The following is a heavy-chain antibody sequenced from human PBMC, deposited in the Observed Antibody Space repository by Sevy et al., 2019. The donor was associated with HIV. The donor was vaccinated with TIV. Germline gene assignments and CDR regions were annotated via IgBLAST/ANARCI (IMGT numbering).Heavy chain of an antibody. CDR1: GDSISGYY. Sequence: SETLSLTCTASGDSISGYYWSWIRQSVGKGLEWIGRMYSGGSTNYNPSLKSRVTMSVDTSKNQLSLKLSSVTAADTAVYYCARAGVGATVLDYWGQGTLVTVSS. J-gene: IGHJ4*02. V-gene: IGHV4-4*07. CDR3: ARAGVGATVLDY. D-gene: IGHD1-26*01. CDR2: MYSGGST.